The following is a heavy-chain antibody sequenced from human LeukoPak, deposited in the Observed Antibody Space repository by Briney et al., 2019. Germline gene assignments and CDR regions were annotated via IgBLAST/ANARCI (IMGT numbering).Heavy chain of an antibody. J-gene: IGHJ3*02. D-gene: IGHD3-22*01. V-gene: IGHV1-18*01. CDR1: GYSFINHG. Sequence: ASVKVSCKASGYSFINHGISWVRQAPGQGLEWMGWISGYNGNTKYAPNLQGRLTMTTDTSTNTAYMELSSLRSEDTAVYYCARGTYYYDSSGLSNAFDIWGQGTMVTVSS. CDR3: ARGTYYYDSSGLSNAFDI. CDR2: ISGYNGNT.